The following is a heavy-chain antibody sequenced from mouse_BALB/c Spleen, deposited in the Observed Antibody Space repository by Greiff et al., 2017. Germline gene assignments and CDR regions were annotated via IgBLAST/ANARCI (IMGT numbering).Heavy chain of an antibody. Sequence: EVQRVESGGGLVQPGGSLKLSCAASGFTFSSYGMSWVRQTPDKRLEWVATISSGGSYTYYPDSVKGRFTISRDNAKNTLYLQMSSLKSEDTAMYYCARQELFDYWGQGTTLTVSS. CDR1: GFTFSSYG. J-gene: IGHJ2*01. V-gene: IGHV5-6*01. CDR3: ARQELFDY. CDR2: ISSGGSYT.